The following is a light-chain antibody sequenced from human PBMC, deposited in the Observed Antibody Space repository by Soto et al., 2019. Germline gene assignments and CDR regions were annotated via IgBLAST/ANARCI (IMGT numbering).Light chain of an antibody. J-gene: IGLJ1*01. CDR2: DVI. V-gene: IGLV2-14*01. Sequence: QSALTQPASVSGSPGQSVAISCTGTTSDVGGYNYVSWYQQHPGKAPKLIIQDVINRPSGVSDRFSGSKSGNTASLTISGLQAEDEADYYCSSYTSTSTDVFGSGTKLTVL. CDR1: TSDVGGYNY. CDR3: SSYTSTSTDV.